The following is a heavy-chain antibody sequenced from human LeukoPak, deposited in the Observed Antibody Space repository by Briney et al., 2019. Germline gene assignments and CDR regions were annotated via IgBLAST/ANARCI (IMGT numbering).Heavy chain of an antibody. CDR3: ARQKQSHGNFDC. D-gene: IGHD1-26*01. CDR1: GFTVSSYA. J-gene: IGHJ4*02. Sequence: GGSLRLSCAASGFTVSSYAMHWVRQPLGKGLEWVSALGIAGDTFYPGSVKGRFSISRENAKNSVYLQMNSLRAEDTAMYYCARQKQSHGNFDCWGQGTLVTVSS. CDR2: LGIAGDT. V-gene: IGHV3-13*01.